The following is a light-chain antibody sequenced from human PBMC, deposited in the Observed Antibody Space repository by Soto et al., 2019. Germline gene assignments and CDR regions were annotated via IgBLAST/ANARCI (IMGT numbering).Light chain of an antibody. CDR2: DVS. CDR3: CSYAGSYTFGGYV. CDR1: SSDVGGYNY. J-gene: IGLJ1*01. V-gene: IGLV2-11*01. Sequence: QFALTQPSSVSGSPGQTVTISCPGTSSDVGGYNYVSWYQQHPGQAPKLMIYDVSKRPSGVPDRFSGSKSGNTASLTISGLQAEDEADYYCCSYAGSYTFGGYVFGTGTKVTVL.